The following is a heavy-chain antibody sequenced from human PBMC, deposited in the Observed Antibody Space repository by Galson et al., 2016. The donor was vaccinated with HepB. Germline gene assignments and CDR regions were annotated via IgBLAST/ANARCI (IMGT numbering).Heavy chain of an antibody. CDR3: TTDQELWFDP. J-gene: IGHJ5*02. V-gene: IGHV3-15*01. D-gene: IGHD1-7*01. CDR1: GITFSNAW. Sequence: SLRLSCAASGITFSNAWMSWVRQAPGKGLEWVGRIKSNVDGGTTHYAAPVKGRFTIARDDSKNTLYLQMSSLETEDTAVYYCTTDQELWFDPWGQGTLVTVSS. CDR2: IKSNVDGGTT.